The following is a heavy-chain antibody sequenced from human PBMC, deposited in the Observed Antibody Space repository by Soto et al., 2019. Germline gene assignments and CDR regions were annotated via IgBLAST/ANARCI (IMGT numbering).Heavy chain of an antibody. J-gene: IGHJ4*02. D-gene: IGHD6-19*01. CDR2: LSGSGTST. CDR3: AKATTNGGWFNPFDS. Sequence: GGSLRLSSAASGFSFVNYAMNWVRQAPGKGLEWVSGLSGSGTSTYYADSVKGRFTISRDNSRDTLFLQMNSLTADDTAVYYCAKATTNGGWFNPFDSWGQGALVTVS. CDR1: GFSFVNYA. V-gene: IGHV3-23*01.